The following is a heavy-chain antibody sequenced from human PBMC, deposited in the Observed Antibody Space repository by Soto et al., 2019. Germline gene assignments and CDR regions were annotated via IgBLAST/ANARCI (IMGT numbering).Heavy chain of an antibody. J-gene: IGHJ6*02. CDR1: GFTFSSYA. V-gene: IGHV3-64D*06. D-gene: IGHD3-9*01. Sequence: PGGSLRLSCSASGFTFSSYAMHWVRQAPGKGLEYVSAISSNGGSTYYADSVKGRFTISRDNSKNTLYLQMSSLRAEDTAVYYCVKDGQLRYFDWLPDLYYYGMDVWGQGTTVTVSS. CDR3: VKDGQLRYFDWLPDLYYYGMDV. CDR2: ISSNGGST.